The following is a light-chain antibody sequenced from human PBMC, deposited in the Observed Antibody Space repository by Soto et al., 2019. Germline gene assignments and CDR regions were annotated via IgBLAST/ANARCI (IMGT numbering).Light chain of an antibody. J-gene: IGLJ2*01. CDR2: LNNNGGH. Sequence: QPVLTQSPSASASLGASVKLTCTLSSGHSSYAIAWHQQQPEKGPRFLMKLNNNGGHSKGDGIPDRFSGSSSGAERYLTISSLQSEDEADYYCQTWDTDIHVVFGGGTKLTVL. CDR1: SGHSSYA. CDR3: QTWDTDIHVV. V-gene: IGLV4-69*01.